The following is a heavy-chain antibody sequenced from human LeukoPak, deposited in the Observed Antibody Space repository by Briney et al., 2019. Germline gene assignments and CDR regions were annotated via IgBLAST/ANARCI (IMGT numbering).Heavy chain of an antibody. CDR1: GASISSGSYY. Sequence: SETLSLTCTVSGASISSGSYYWTWIRQPAGKGLEWIGRIYTSGSSNYNPSLKSRVTISVDTSKNQFSLKLGSVTAADTAVYYCARWRPYLTIDSWGQGTLVTVSS. CDR3: ARWRPYLTIDS. V-gene: IGHV4-61*02. CDR2: IYTSGSS. J-gene: IGHJ4*02.